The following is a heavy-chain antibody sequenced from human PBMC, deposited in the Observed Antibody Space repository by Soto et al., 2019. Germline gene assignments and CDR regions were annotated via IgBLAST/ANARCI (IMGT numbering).Heavy chain of an antibody. V-gene: IGHV3-30-3*01. CDR1: GFTFSSYA. CDR2: ISYDGSNK. D-gene: IGHD3-22*01. J-gene: IGHJ3*02. Sequence: QVQLVESGGGVVQPGRSLRLSCAASGFTFSSYAMHWVRQAPGKGLEWVAVISYDGSNKYYADSVKGRFTISRDNSKNTLYLQMNSLRAKDTAVYYCARAHYDSSGYYYRADAFDIWGQGTMVTVSS. CDR3: ARAHYDSSGYYYRADAFDI.